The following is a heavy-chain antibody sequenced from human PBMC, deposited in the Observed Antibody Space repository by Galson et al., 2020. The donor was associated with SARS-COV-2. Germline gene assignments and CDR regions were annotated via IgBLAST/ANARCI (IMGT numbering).Heavy chain of an antibody. CDR2: IYESGST. D-gene: IGHD3-10*01. CDR3: ARERIVARGISFDYYGLDV. J-gene: IGHJ6*02. V-gene: IGHV4-59*01. Sequence: SQTLSLTCTVSGASIRSDYWTWIRQAPGKGLEWIGHIYESGSTNYNPSIKSRVTLSLDTSKNQFSLRLNYVTAADAAVYYCARERIVARGISFDYYGLDVWGQGTTVSVS. CDR1: GASIRSDY.